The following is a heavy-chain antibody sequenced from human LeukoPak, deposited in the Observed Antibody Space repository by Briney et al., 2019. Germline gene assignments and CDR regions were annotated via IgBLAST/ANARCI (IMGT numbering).Heavy chain of an antibody. CDR3: AKAESYYDFWSAIRFDP. CDR1: GFTFSSYA. Sequence: GGSLRLSCAASGFTFSSYAMSWVRQAPGKGLEWVSAISGSGGSTYYADSVKGRFTISRDNSKDTLYLQMNSLRAEDTAVYYYAKAESYYDFWSAIRFDPWGQGTLVTVSS. CDR2: ISGSGGST. J-gene: IGHJ5*02. V-gene: IGHV3-23*01. D-gene: IGHD3-3*01.